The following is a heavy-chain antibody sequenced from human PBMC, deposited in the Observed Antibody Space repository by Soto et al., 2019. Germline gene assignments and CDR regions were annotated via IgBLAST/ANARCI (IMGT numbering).Heavy chain of an antibody. CDR3: ARGVTAFWFDP. CDR2: FYYSGST. J-gene: IGHJ5*02. CDR1: GGSISSGGYY. D-gene: IGHD2-21*02. Sequence: QVQLQESGPGLVKPSQTLSLTCTVSGGSISSGGYYWSWIRQHPGKGLEWIGYFYYSGSTYYNPALQSRVTRSVDTSKNQFSLKLSSVTAADTAVYYCARGVTAFWFDPWGQGTLVTVSS. V-gene: IGHV4-31*03.